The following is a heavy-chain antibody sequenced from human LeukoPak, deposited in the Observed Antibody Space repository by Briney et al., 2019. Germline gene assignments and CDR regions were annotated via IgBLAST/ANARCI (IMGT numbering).Heavy chain of an antibody. CDR3: ARAPGDTVTTYHYHRMDV. CDR1: GYTFTSCG. CDR2: ISAYNGNT. Sequence: ASVKVSCKASGYTFTSCGISWVRQAPGQGLEGMGWISAYNGNTNYAQKFQGRVTITADESTSTVSMELRSLRSEDTAVYYCARAPGDTVTTYHYHRMDVWGQGTTVTVSS. V-gene: IGHV1-18*01. J-gene: IGHJ6*02. D-gene: IGHD4-17*01.